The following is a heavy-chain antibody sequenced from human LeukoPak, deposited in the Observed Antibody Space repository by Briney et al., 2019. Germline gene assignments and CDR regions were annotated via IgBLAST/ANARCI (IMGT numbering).Heavy chain of an antibody. V-gene: IGHV3-7*02. J-gene: IGHJ4*02. CDR3: AKAHLPRHEPGNLYFDY. CDR1: GFTFIDYW. Sequence: GGSLRLSCAASGFTFIDYWMHWVRQAPGKGLEWVAYIKGDGSEKYYVDSVKGRFTISRDNSKNTLYLQMNSLRGEDTAVYYCAKAHLPRHEPGNLYFDYWGQGTLVTVSS. D-gene: IGHD7-27*01. CDR2: IKGDGSEK.